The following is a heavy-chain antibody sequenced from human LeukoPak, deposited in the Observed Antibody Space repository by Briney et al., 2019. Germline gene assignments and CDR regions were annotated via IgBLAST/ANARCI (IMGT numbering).Heavy chain of an antibody. D-gene: IGHD6-19*01. CDR3: AREGIAVAGLTVYYYYYMDV. CDR1: GYTFTSYG. CDR2: ISAYNGNT. J-gene: IGHJ6*03. V-gene: IGHV1-18*01. Sequence: GASVKVSCKASGYTFTSYGISWVRQASGQGLEWMGWISAYNGNTNYAQKLQGRVTMATDTSTSTAYMELRSLRSDDTAVYYCAREGIAVAGLTVYYYYYMDVWGKGTTVTVSS.